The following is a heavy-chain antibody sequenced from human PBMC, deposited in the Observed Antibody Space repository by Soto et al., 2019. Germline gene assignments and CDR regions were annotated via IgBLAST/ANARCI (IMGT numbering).Heavy chain of an antibody. Sequence: GGSLRLSCAASGFNFSSYVMHWVRQAPGKGLEWVAVIWYDGGNKYYADSVKGRFTISRDNSKNTLYLQMNSLRAEDTAVYYCARDGQWLPRDGLRSSYYIDYWGQGTLVTVSS. CDR1: GFNFSSYV. V-gene: IGHV3-33*01. J-gene: IGHJ4*02. D-gene: IGHD6-19*01. CDR3: ARDGQWLPRDGLRSSYYIDY. CDR2: IWYDGGNK.